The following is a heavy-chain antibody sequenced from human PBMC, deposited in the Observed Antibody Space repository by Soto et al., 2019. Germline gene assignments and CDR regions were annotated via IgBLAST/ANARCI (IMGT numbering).Heavy chain of an antibody. V-gene: IGHV3-23*01. D-gene: IGHD3-22*01. CDR3: AKDRTPIVVVTLGFDY. J-gene: IGHJ4*02. Sequence: GGSLRLSCAASGFTFSSYAMSWVRQAPGKGLEWVSAISGSGGSTYYADSVKGRFTISRDNSKNTLYLQMNSLRAEDTAVYYGAKDRTPIVVVTLGFDYWGQGTLVTVS. CDR2: ISGSGGST. CDR1: GFTFSSYA.